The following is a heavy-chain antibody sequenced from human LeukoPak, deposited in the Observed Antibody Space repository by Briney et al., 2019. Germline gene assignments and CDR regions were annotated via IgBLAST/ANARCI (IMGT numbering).Heavy chain of an antibody. V-gene: IGHV1-18*01. D-gene: IGHD2-2*01. CDR3: ARVGWGDPADMTDGDWFDP. CDR1: GYTFTSYG. CDR2: ISAYNGNT. J-gene: IGHJ5*02. Sequence: ASVKVSCKASGYTFTSYGISWVRQAPGQGLEWMGWISAYNGNTNYGQKLQGRVTMTTDTSTSTAYMELRSLRSDDTAVYYCARVGWGDPADMTDGDWFDPWGQGTLVTVSS.